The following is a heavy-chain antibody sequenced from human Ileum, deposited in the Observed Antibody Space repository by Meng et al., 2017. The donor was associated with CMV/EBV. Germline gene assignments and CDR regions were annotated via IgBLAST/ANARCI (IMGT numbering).Heavy chain of an antibody. CDR1: GFSFGSYW. Sequence: GGSLRLSCAASGFSFGSYWMHWVRQGPGKGLVWVSRINSDGSITNYADSVRGRFTISRDNAKNTLYLHMNSLRGEDTAVYYCVKDIGRTSTMDWGQGTLVTVSS. CDR2: INSDGSIT. J-gene: IGHJ4*02. CDR3: VKDIGRTSTMD. V-gene: IGHV3-74*01. D-gene: IGHD2-2*01.